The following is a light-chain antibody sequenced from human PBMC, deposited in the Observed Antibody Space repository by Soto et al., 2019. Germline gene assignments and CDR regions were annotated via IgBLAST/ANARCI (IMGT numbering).Light chain of an antibody. CDR1: SSDVGGYNY. Sequence: QSVLTQPASVSGSPGQSIAISCTGTSSDVGGYNYVSWYQHHPGKAPTLMVYEVGNRPSGVSNRFSGSKFANTASLTISGLQAEDEADYYCSSYSSSNTLVFGTGTKLTVL. V-gene: IGLV2-14*01. J-gene: IGLJ1*01. CDR3: SSYSSSNTLV. CDR2: EVG.